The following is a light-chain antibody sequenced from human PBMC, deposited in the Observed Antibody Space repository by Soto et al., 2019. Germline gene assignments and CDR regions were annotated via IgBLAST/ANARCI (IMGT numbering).Light chain of an antibody. Sequence: QSVLTQTPSASGTPGQRVTISCSGGYSNMGTNTVNWYQQLPGTAPKLLMYANNQRPSGVPGRFSASKSGTSASLAISGLXSEDEADYYCAVWDDSLNGWMFGGGTKVTVL. J-gene: IGLJ3*02. CDR1: YSNMGTNT. CDR2: ANN. V-gene: IGLV1-44*01. CDR3: AVWDDSLNGWM.